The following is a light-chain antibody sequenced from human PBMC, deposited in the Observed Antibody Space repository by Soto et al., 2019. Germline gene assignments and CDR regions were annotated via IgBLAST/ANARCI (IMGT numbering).Light chain of an antibody. CDR2: SND. CDR1: SXNIGSKT. J-gene: IGLJ1*01. Sequence: QSVLTQPLSTSGTPGQRVTISCSGSSXNIGSKTVNWYQHLPGTAPKLLIFSNDQRPSGVPDRFSASKSGTSASLAVSGLQSEDEADYYCAAWDDSLNGYVFGTGTKVTIL. V-gene: IGLV1-44*01. CDR3: AAWDDSLNGYV.